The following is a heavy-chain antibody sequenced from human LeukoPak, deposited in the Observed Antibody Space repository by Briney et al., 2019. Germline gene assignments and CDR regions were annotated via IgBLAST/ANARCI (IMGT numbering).Heavy chain of an antibody. V-gene: IGHV4-59*01. CDR1: GGSISSYY. J-gene: IGHJ4*02. Sequence: SETLSLTCTVSGGSISSYYWSWIRQPPGKGLEWIGYIYYSGSTNYNPSLKSRVTISVDTSKNQFSLKLSSVTAADTAVYYCARLGNYHADVDYWGQGTLVT. CDR3: ARLGNYHADVDY. D-gene: IGHD4-11*01. CDR2: IYYSGST.